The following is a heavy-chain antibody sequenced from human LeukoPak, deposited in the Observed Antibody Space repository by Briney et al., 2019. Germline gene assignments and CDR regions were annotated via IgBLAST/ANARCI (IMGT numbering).Heavy chain of an antibody. CDR2: IKQDGSEK. CDR3: ARTSHYYDSSGYFPNYYYYYGMDV. Sequence: GGSLRLSCVASGFTVSNNGLSWIRQAPGKGLEWVANIKQDGSEKYYVDSVKGRFTISRDNAKNSLYLQMNSLRAEDTAVYYCARTSHYYDSSGYFPNYYYYYGMDVWGQGTTVTVSS. V-gene: IGHV3-7*01. CDR1: GFTVSNNG. D-gene: IGHD3-22*01. J-gene: IGHJ6*02.